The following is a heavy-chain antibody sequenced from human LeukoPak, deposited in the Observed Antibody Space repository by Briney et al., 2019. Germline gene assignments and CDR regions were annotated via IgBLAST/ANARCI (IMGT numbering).Heavy chain of an antibody. CDR2: IYHSGST. CDR1: GYSISSGYY. V-gene: IGHV4-38-2*02. CDR3: ARARHYYDSSGYYLVN. D-gene: IGHD3-22*01. J-gene: IGHJ4*02. Sequence: SETLSLTCTVSGYSISSGYYWGWIRQPPGKGLEWIESIYHSGSTYYNPSLKSRVTISVDTSKNQFSLKLSSVTAADTAVYYCARARHYYDSSGYYLVNWGQGTLVTVSS.